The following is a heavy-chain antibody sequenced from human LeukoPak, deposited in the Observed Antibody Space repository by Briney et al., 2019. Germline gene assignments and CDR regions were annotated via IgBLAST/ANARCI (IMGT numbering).Heavy chain of an antibody. CDR3: ARGGVVPPATVNWFGP. V-gene: IGHV1-2*02. CDR1: GYTFTGYY. J-gene: IGHJ5*02. Sequence: ASVKVSCKASGYTFTGYYMHWVRQAPGQGLEWMGWINPNSGSTNHAQKFQGRVTMTRDTSISTAYMELSRLRSDDTAVYYCARGGVVPPATVNWFGPWGQGTLVTVSS. CDR2: INPNSGST. D-gene: IGHD4-17*01.